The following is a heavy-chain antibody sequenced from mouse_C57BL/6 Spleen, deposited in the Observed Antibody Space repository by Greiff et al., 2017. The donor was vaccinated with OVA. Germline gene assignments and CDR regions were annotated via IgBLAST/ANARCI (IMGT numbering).Heavy chain of an antibody. CDR1: GYTFTDYE. CDR3: TRWDWDVLSADY. J-gene: IGHJ2*01. Sequence: QVQLKQSGAELVRPGASVTLSCKASGYTFTDYEMHWVKQTPVHGLEWIGAIDPETGGTAYNQKFKGKAILTADKSSSTAYMELRSLTSEDSAVYYCTRWDWDVLSADYWGQGTTLTVSS. V-gene: IGHV1-15*01. CDR2: IDPETGGT. D-gene: IGHD4-1*01.